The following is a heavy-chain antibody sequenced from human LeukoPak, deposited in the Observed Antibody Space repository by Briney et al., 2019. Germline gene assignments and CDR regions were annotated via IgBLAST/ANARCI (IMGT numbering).Heavy chain of an antibody. CDR1: GGSISSGDFC. D-gene: IGHD6-13*01. V-gene: IGHV4-30-4*08. CDR2: IYYSGST. CDR3: ARDLLYSSPGFDY. J-gene: IGHJ4*02. Sequence: PSETLSLTCTVSGGSISSGDFCWSWIRQPPGKGLEWIGYIYYSGSTYYNPSHKSRVTISVDTSKNQFSLKLSSVTAADTAVYYCARDLLYSSPGFDYWGQGTLVTVSS.